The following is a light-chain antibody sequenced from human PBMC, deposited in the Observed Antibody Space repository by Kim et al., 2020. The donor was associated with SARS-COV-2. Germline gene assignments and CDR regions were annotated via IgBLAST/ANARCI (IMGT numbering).Light chain of an antibody. Sequence: SPGEVSTPACRTGHMVSSSFLAWYQQKPGRAPRLLIYDASSRAAGSPYRISGSGSGTDFTLTISRLEPEDFAVYYCQQYCNSPQTFGQGTRLDIK. V-gene: IGKV3D-20*01. J-gene: IGKJ5*01. CDR1: HMVSSSF. CDR2: DAS. CDR3: QQYCNSPQT.